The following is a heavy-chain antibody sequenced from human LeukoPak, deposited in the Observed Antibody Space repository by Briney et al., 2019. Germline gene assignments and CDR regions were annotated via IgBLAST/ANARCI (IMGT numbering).Heavy chain of an antibody. CDR1: GFKFDDYG. J-gene: IGHJ5*02. CDR3: AGYYYDSSRGFDL. V-gene: IGHV3-20*04. Sequence: PGGSLRLSCAASGFKFDDYGVSWVRQAPGKGLEWVCDINWNGAWTGYADSVKGRFTISRDNAKNSLYLQMNSLRDEDTALYYCAGYYYDSSRGFDLWGQGTLVTVSA. D-gene: IGHD3-22*01. CDR2: INWNGAWT.